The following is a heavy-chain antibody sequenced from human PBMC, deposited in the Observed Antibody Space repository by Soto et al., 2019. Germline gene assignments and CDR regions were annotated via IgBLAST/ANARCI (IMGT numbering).Heavy chain of an antibody. CDR3: ARTNDYDSSGYISWFDP. Sequence: ASVKVSCKVSGYTLTELSMHWVRQAPGKGLEWMGGFDPEDDETTYAQKFQGRVTMTADASTDTAYMELSSLRSEDTAVYYCARTNDYDSSGYISWFDPWGQGTLVTVSS. V-gene: IGHV1-24*01. CDR2: FDPEDDET. J-gene: IGHJ5*02. CDR1: GYTLTELS. D-gene: IGHD3-22*01.